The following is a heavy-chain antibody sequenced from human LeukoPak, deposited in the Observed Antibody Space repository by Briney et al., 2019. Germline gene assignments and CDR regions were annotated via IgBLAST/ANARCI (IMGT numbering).Heavy chain of an antibody. V-gene: IGHV4-61*02. CDR2: IYTSGST. CDR3: ASTVGAAKDPLSLSDAFDI. CDR1: GGSISSGSYY. Sequence: PSQTLSLTCTVSGGSISSGSYYWNWIRQPAGKGLEWIGRIYTSGSTNYNPSLKSRVTISVDTSKNQFSLKLSSVTAADTAVYYCASTVGAAKDPLSLSDAFDIWGQGTMVTVSS. J-gene: IGHJ3*02. D-gene: IGHD2-15*01.